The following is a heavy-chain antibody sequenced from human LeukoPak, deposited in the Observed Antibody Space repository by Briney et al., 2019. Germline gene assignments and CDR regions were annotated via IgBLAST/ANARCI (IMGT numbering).Heavy chain of an antibody. CDR2: INHSGST. V-gene: IGHV4-34*01. Sequence: SETLSLTCAVYGGSFSGCYWSWIRQPPGKGLEWIGEINHSGSTNYNPSLKSRVTISVDTSKNQFSLKLSSVTAADTAVYYCARGSPANIAAAGTDFDYWGQGTLVTVSS. J-gene: IGHJ4*02. CDR1: GGSFSGCY. CDR3: ARGSPANIAAAGTDFDY. D-gene: IGHD6-13*01.